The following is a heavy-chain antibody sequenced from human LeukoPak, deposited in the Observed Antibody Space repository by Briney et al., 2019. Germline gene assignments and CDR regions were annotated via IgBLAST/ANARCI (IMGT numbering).Heavy chain of an antibody. J-gene: IGHJ5*02. CDR2: IYPGDSDT. D-gene: IGHD3-10*01. CDR1: GYSFTSYW. Sequence: GESLKISCKGSGYSFTSYWIGWVRQMPGKGLEWMGIIYPGDSDTRYSPSFQGQVTISADKSISTAYLQWSSLKASDTAMYYCARHPYGSGSYFNWFDPWGQGTLVTVSS. CDR3: ARHPYGSGSYFNWFDP. V-gene: IGHV5-51*01.